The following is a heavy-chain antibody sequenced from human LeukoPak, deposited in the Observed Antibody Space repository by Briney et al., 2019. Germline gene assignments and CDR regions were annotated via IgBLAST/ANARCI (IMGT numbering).Heavy chain of an antibody. CDR3: ARAIAATPNWFDP. CDR1: GFTFSSYA. D-gene: IGHD2-15*01. V-gene: IGHV3-30-3*01. Sequence: GRSLSLSCAASGFTFSSYAMHWVSQAPGKGLEWVAVISYDGSNKYYADSVKGRFTISRDNSKNTLYLQMDSLRAEDTAVYYCARAIAATPNWFDPWGQGTLVTVSS. CDR2: ISYDGSNK. J-gene: IGHJ5*02.